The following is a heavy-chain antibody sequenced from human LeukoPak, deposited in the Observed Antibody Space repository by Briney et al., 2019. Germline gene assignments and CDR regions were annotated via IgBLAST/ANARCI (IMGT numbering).Heavy chain of an antibody. CDR1: GFTFSSYG. CDR3: AILQMSDSSGSGMDV. V-gene: IGHV3-33*01. J-gene: IGHJ6*02. D-gene: IGHD3-22*01. CDR2: IWYDGSNK. Sequence: GGSLRLSCAASGFTFSSYGMHWVRQAPGKGLEWVAVIWYDGSNKYYADSVKGRFTISRDNSKNTLYLQMNSLRAEDTAVYYCAILQMSDSSGSGMDVWGQGTTVTVSS.